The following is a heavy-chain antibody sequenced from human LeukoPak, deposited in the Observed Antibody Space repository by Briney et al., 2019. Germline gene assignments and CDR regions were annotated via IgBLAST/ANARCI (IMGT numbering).Heavy chain of an antibody. CDR2: VNPNSGGT. CDR3: ARDAVDIAVAGTSDY. D-gene: IGHD6-19*01. J-gene: IGHJ4*02. CDR1: GYTFTSYG. V-gene: IGHV1-2*02. Sequence: ASVKVSCKASGYTFTSYGISWVRQAPGQGLEWMGWVNPNSGGTNYAQKFQGRVTMTRDTSISTAYMELSRLRSDDTAVYYCARDAVDIAVAGTSDYWGQGTLVTVSS.